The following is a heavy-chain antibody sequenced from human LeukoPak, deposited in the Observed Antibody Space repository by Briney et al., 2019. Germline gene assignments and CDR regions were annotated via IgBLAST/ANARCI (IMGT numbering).Heavy chain of an antibody. V-gene: IGHV3-23*01. Sequence: GGSLRLSCAASGFTFSSYGMHWVRQAPGKGLEWVSAISGSGGSTYYADSVKGRFTISRDNSKNTLYLQMNSLRAEDTAVYYCAKDLGFAPTYYDFWSGQRPSDAFDIWGQGTMVTVSS. CDR3: AKDLGFAPTYYDFWSGQRPSDAFDI. J-gene: IGHJ3*02. D-gene: IGHD3-3*01. CDR1: GFTFSSYG. CDR2: ISGSGGST.